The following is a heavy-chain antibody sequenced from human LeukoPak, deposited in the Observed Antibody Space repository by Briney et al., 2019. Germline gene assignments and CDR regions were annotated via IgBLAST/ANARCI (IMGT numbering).Heavy chain of an antibody. V-gene: IGHV3-48*02. Sequence: GGSLRLSCAASGFTFSSYSMNWVRQAPGKGLEWVSHISSSNNTKYYADSVKGRFTISRDNAKNSLYLQMNSLRDEDTAVYFCAGGDGWFGELLSFDYWGQGTLVTVSS. CDR1: GFTFSSYS. J-gene: IGHJ4*02. CDR3: AGGDGWFGELLSFDY. CDR2: ISSSNNTK. D-gene: IGHD3-10*01.